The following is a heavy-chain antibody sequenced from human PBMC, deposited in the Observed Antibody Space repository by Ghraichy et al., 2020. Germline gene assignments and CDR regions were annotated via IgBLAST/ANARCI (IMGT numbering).Heavy chain of an antibody. CDR1: GFTVSSNY. CDR2: IYSGGSA. CDR3: ARDLVVTNWGDAFDI. D-gene: IGHD7-27*01. J-gene: IGHJ3*02. Sequence: GGSLRLSCAASGFTVSSNYMSWVRQAPGKGLEWVSVIYSGGSAYYADSVKGRFTISRDNSKNTLYLQMNSLRAEDTAVYYCARDLVVTNWGDAFDIWGQGTMVTVSS. V-gene: IGHV3-66*01.